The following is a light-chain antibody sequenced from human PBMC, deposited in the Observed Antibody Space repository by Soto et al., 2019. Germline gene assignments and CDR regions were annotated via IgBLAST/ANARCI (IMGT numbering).Light chain of an antibody. CDR2: DNN. J-gene: IGLJ1*01. V-gene: IGLV1-51*01. CDR3: GAWDSSLNVYV. Sequence: QSVLTQPPTMSAAPGHKVTISYSGTASNIGNDYVSWYQQLPGEAPQLLIYDNNRRPSGIPDRFSGSRSDTSATLGITGLQTGDEADYYCGAWDSSLNVYVFGTGTKVTVL. CDR1: ASNIGNDY.